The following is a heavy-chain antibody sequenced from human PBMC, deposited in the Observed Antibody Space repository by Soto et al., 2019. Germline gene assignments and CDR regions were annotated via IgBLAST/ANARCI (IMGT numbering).Heavy chain of an antibody. CDR1: GGTFSSYT. J-gene: IGHJ3*02. CDR2: IIPILGIA. V-gene: IGHV1-69*08. Sequence: QVQLVQSGAEVKKPGSSVKVSCKASGGTFSSYTISWVRQAPGQGLEWMGRIIPILGIANYAQKFQGRVTITADKSTSTAYMELSSLRSEDTAVYYCARDSRTQCLVFGAAFDIWGQGTMVTVSS. CDR3: ARDSRTQCLVFGAAFDI. D-gene: IGHD3-16*01.